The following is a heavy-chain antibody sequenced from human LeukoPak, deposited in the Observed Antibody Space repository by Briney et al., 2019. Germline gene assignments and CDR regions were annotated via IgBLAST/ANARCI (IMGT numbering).Heavy chain of an antibody. J-gene: IGHJ5*02. V-gene: IGHV3-53*01. CDR2: IYSDGST. D-gene: IGHD2-2*02. CDR1: GFTVSGDF. Sequence: GESLRLSCAASGFTVSGDFMSWVRQAPGKGLEWVSVIYSDGSTYYADSAKGRFTISRDNSKDTLFLQLNSLTAADTAMYFCATASVAIPQYCNSWGQGTLVTVSS. CDR3: ATASVAIPQYCNS.